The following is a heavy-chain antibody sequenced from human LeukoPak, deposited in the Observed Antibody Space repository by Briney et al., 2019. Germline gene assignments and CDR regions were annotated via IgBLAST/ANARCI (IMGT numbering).Heavy chain of an antibody. CDR3: ARGRGWIDP. CDR2: VNEDGSEK. D-gene: IGHD5-24*01. CDR1: GFTFSNYW. V-gene: IGHV3-7*01. J-gene: IGHJ5*02. Sequence: GGSLRLSCVASGFTFSNYWMTWVRQAPGKGLEWVANVNEDGSEKNYVDSVKGRFTISRDNAKNSVYLQMNNLRVEETAVYYCARGRGWIDPWGQGTLVTVSS.